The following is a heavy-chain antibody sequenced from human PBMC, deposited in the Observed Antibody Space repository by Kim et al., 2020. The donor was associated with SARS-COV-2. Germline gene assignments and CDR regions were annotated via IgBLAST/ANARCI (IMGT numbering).Heavy chain of an antibody. CDR2: IRPGDSET. CDR3: ARVSGLDWNIRQDFACDV. CDR1: GYNFANYW. D-gene: IGHD1-1*01. V-gene: IGHV5-51*01. Sequence: GESLKISCKGSGYNFANYWIAWVRQMPGKGPEWMGIIRPGDSETRRSLSFQGQVTMSADESISTAYLQWSGLKASDTAKYYCARVSGLDWNIRQDFACDVWGQGTTVIVSS. J-gene: IGHJ6*02.